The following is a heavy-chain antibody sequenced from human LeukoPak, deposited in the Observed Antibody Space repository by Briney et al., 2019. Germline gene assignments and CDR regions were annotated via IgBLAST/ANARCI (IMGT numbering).Heavy chain of an antibody. D-gene: IGHD3-16*01. V-gene: IGHV3-30*18. Sequence: PGGSLRLSCAASGFTFSSYGMHWVRQAPGKGLEWVAVISYDGSNKYYADSVKGRFTISRDNSKNTLYLRMNSLRAEDTAVYYCAKARKGDYPYDYWGQGTLVTVSS. CDR1: GFTFSSYG. CDR3: AKARKGDYPYDY. J-gene: IGHJ4*02. CDR2: ISYDGSNK.